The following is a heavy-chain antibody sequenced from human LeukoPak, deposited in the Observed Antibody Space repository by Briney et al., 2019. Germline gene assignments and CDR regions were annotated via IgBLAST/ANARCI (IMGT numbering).Heavy chain of an antibody. Sequence: GGSLRLSCAASGFTFSSYWMHWVRQAPGKGLVWVSRINSDGSSTSYADSVKGRFTISRDNAKNTLYLQMNSLRAEDTAVYYCARDPSSSSMDYHYGMDVWGQGTTVTVSS. V-gene: IGHV3-74*01. CDR3: ARDPSSSSMDYHYGMDV. CDR2: INSDGSST. J-gene: IGHJ6*02. D-gene: IGHD6-6*01. CDR1: GFTFSSYW.